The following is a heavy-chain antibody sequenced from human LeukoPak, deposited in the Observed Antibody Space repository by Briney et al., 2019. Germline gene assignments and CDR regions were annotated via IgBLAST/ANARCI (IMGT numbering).Heavy chain of an antibody. CDR1: GYTFTSYD. Sequence: ASVKVSCKASGYTFTSYDINWVRQATGQGLEWMGWMNPNSGNTGYAQKFQGRVTMTRNTSISTAYMELSSLRSEDTVVYYCASSSSGGGEFDYWGQGTLVTVSS. CDR2: MNPNSGNT. V-gene: IGHV1-8*01. CDR3: ASSSSGGGEFDY. D-gene: IGHD3-16*01. J-gene: IGHJ4*02.